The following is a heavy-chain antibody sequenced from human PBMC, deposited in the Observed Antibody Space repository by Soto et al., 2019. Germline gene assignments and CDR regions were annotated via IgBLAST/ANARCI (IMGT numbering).Heavy chain of an antibody. Sequence: EVQLVESGGGLVQPGGSLRLSCAASKFSFSGYWMHWVRQAPGKGLMWVSRVNPDGSTTTYADSVKGRFTISRDNAKNTVFLQMNSLGADDPAVYYCAKVASGSYDWFDPWGQGTLVTVSS. J-gene: IGHJ5*02. CDR2: VNPDGSTT. V-gene: IGHV3-74*01. CDR1: KFSFSGYW. D-gene: IGHD1-26*01. CDR3: AKVASGSYDWFDP.